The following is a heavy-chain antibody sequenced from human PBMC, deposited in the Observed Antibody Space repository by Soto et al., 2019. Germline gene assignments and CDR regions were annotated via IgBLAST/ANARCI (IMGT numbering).Heavy chain of an antibody. J-gene: IGHJ4*02. V-gene: IGHV1-18*04. D-gene: IGHD3-22*01. CDR2: ISAYNGNT. Sequence: QVQLVQSGAEVKKPGASVKVSCKASGYTFTSYVISGVRQAPGQGLEWMGWISAYNGNTHYAQKLQGRVTMTTDTSTSTAYMELRSLRSDDTAVYYCAREGLGYYDSSGYYYWGQGTLVTVSS. CDR1: GYTFTSYV. CDR3: AREGLGYYDSSGYYY.